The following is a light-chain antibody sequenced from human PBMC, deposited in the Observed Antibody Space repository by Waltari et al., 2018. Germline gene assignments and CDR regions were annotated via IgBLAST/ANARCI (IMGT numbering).Light chain of an antibody. CDR1: QSVTRA. CDR3: QHYLRLPVT. J-gene: IGKJ1*01. CDR2: GAS. Sequence: EIVLTLSPGTLPLSPGESATLSCRTSQSVTRALAWYQQKPGQAPRLLIYGASNRATGIPDRFSGSGSGTDFSLTISSLEPEDFAVYYCQHYLRLPVTFGQGTKVEVK. V-gene: IGKV3-20*01.